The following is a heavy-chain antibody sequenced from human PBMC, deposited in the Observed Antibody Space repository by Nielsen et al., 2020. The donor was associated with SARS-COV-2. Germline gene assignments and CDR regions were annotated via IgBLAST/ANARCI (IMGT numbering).Heavy chain of an antibody. D-gene: IGHD4-23*01. V-gene: IGHV5-51*01. CDR2: IYPRDSDT. Sequence: GESLKISCQGSGYTFTSYWIGWVRQMPGKGLEWMGVIYPRDSDTRYNPSFQGQVTISADKSISTVYLQWSGLEASDSAMYYCARNTYGGSTDYWGQGTLVTVSS. CDR1: GYTFTSYW. J-gene: IGHJ4*02. CDR3: ARNTYGGSTDY.